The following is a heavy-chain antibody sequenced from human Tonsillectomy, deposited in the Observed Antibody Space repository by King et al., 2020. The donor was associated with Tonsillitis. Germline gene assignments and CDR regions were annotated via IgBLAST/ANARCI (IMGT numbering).Heavy chain of an antibody. CDR2: ISSSSSYI. CDR3: AGDNRYSYGSTSSVFDY. V-gene: IGHV3-21*01. D-gene: IGHD5-18*01. J-gene: IGHJ4*02. CDR1: GFTFSSYS. Sequence: VQLVESGGGLVKPGGSLRLSCAASGFTFSSYSMNWVRQAPGKGLEWVSSISSSSSYIYYADSVKGRFTISRDNAKNSLYLQMNSLRAEDTAVYYCAGDNRYSYGSTSSVFDYWGQGTLVTVSS.